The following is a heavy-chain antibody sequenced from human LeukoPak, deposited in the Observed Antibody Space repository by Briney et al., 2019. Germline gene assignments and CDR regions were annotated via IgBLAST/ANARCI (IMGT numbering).Heavy chain of an antibody. D-gene: IGHD2-15*01. CDR2: IKKTGIET. V-gene: IGHV3-7*01. CDR3: ARENGYCSGSDCYSYFDS. Sequence: GGSLRLSCAGSGFTFSHFWMSWVRQAPGKGLEWVAYIKKTGIETYYLDSVKGRFTITRDNNRNSLFLQMYSLRAEDTAVYFYARENGYCSGSDCYSYFDSWGQGTLVTVSS. CDR1: GFTFSHFW. J-gene: IGHJ4*02.